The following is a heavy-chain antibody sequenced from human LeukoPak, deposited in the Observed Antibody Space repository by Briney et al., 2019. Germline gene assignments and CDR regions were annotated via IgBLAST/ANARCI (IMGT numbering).Heavy chain of an antibody. D-gene: IGHD2-2*01. CDR3: AREGLMMGYCSSTSCYAFDY. CDR2: INPSGGST. Sequence: GASVKVSCKASGYIFTNYYMHWVRQAPGEGLEWMGIINPSGGSTSYAQKFQGRVTMTRDTSTSTVYMELSSLRSEDTAVYYCAREGLMMGYCSSTSCYAFDYWGQGTLVTVSS. CDR1: GYIFTNYY. V-gene: IGHV1-46*01. J-gene: IGHJ4*02.